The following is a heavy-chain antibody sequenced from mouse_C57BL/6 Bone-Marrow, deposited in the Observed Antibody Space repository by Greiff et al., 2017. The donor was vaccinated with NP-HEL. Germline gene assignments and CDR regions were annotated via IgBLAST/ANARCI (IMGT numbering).Heavy chain of an antibody. D-gene: IGHD1-1*01. CDR2: INPSSGGT. CDR1: GYTFTSYW. V-gene: IGHV1-53*01. J-gene: IGHJ1*01. CDR3: ASITTVVARYFDV. Sequence: QVQLQQPGTELVKPGASVKLSCKASGYTFTSYWMRWVKQRPGQGLEWIGNINPSSGGTNYNEKFKSKATLTVDKSSSTAYMHLSCLTSKSAAASFYASITTVVARYFDVWGPGTTVTVSS.